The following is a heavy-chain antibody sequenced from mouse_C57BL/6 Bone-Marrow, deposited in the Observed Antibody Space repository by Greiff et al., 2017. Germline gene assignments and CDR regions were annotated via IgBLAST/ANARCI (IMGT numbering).Heavy chain of an antibody. D-gene: IGHD1-1*01. CDR1: GFTFSSYG. Sequence: EVMLVESGGDLVKPGGSLKLSCAASGFTFSSYGMSWVRQTPDKRLAWVATISSGGSYTYYPDSVTGRFTISRDNAKNTLYLQMSSLKSEDTAMYYCARDYYGSWFAYWGQGTLVTVSA. J-gene: IGHJ3*01. V-gene: IGHV5-6*01. CDR2: ISSGGSYT. CDR3: ARDYYGSWFAY.